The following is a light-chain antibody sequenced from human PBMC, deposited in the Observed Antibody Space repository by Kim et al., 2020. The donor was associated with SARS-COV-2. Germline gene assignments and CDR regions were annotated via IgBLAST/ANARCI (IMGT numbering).Light chain of an antibody. Sequence: DILMTQSPSTLSASVGDRVSITCRASQSISSWLAWYQQKPGKAPKLLIYKASSLQSGVPSRFSGSGSGTEFTLTISSLQPDDFATYYYQQYNSYRTFGQGTKLEI. V-gene: IGKV1-5*03. J-gene: IGKJ1*01. CDR3: QQYNSYRT. CDR2: KAS. CDR1: QSISSW.